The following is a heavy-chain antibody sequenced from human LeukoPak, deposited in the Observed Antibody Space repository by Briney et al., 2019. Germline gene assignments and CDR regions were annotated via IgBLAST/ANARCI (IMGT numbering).Heavy chain of an antibody. CDR2: IYTSGST. J-gene: IGHJ4*02. Sequence: SETLSLTCTVSGGSISSGGSSWSWIRQPAGKGLEWIGRIYTSGSTNYNPSLKSRVTMSVDTSKNQFSLKLSSVTAADTAVYYCARDYYDSSGYYSLDYWGQGTLVTVSS. CDR1: GGSISSGGSS. V-gene: IGHV4-61*02. D-gene: IGHD3-22*01. CDR3: ARDYYDSSGYYSLDY.